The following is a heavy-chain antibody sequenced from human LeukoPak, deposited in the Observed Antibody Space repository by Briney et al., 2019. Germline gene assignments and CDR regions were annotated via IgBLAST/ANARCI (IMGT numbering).Heavy chain of an antibody. Sequence: SGGSLRLSCAASGFTFSSYAMSWVRQAPGKGLEWVANINQDGSEKYYVDSVKGRFTISRDNAKNSLYLQMNSLRAEDTAVYYCARFMLLTDYWGQGTLVTVSS. D-gene: IGHD2-15*01. V-gene: IGHV3-7*01. J-gene: IGHJ4*02. CDR2: INQDGSEK. CDR3: ARFMLLTDY. CDR1: GFTFSSYA.